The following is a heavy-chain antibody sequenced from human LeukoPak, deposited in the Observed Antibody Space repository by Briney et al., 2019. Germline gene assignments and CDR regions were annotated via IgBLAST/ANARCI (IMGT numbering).Heavy chain of an antibody. Sequence: GGSLRLSCAASGFTFSSYWMSWVRQAPGKGLEWVANIKQDGSEKYYVDSVKGRFTISRDNAKNSLYLQMNSLRAEDTAVYYCARDYYYDSSGYYSTFDYWGQGTLVTVSS. CDR2: IKQDGSEK. V-gene: IGHV3-7*01. J-gene: IGHJ4*02. CDR1: GFTFSSYW. D-gene: IGHD3-22*01. CDR3: ARDYYYDSSGYYSTFDY.